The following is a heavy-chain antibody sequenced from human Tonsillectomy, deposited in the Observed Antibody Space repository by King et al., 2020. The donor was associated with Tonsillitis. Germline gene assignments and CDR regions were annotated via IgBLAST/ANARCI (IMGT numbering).Heavy chain of an antibody. D-gene: IGHD1-26*01. J-gene: IGHJ4*02. CDR3: ARYSGGYYSFDY. CDR2: IYYSGTT. CDR1: GGFITSSNYY. V-gene: IGHV4-39*01. Sequence: QLQESGPGLVKPSETLSLTCAVSGGFITSSNYYWGWIRQPPGKGLGWIGNIYYSGTTYYNPSLQSRVTISVDTSKNQFSLKLSSVSAADTAVYYCARYSGGYYSFDYWSQGTLVTVSS.